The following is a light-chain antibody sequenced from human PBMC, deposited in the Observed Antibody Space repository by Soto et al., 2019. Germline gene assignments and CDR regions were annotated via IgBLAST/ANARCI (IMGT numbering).Light chain of an antibody. Sequence: EIVLTQSPGTLSLSPGERATLSCRASRNINGNYLGWYQLKRGQAPRLLIYGISTRATGIPDRFSGSGSGTDFTLTISRLEPEDFAVYYCQQYTSSLNTFGQGTRLEIK. V-gene: IGKV3-20*01. CDR3: QQYTSSLNT. CDR2: GIS. CDR1: RNINGNY. J-gene: IGKJ5*01.